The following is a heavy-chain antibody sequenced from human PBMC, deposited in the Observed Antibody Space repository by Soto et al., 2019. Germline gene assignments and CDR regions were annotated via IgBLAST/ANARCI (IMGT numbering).Heavy chain of an antibody. J-gene: IGHJ4*02. Sequence: LRLSCAASDLSFSSDGMNWVRQAPGKGLEWVAVISYDENNKYYADSVKGRFTISRDNSKNTLYLQMNSLRAEDTAVYYCAKVLTGDLDYWGQGTLVTVSS. CDR2: ISYDENNK. D-gene: IGHD7-27*01. CDR1: DLSFSSDG. V-gene: IGHV3-30*18. CDR3: AKVLTGDLDY.